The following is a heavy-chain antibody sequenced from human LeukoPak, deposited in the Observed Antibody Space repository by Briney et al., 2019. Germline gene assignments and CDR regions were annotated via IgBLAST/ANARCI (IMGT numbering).Heavy chain of an antibody. J-gene: IGHJ4*02. CDR3: ASGSYYFDY. D-gene: IGHD1-26*01. CDR2: IYYSGST. V-gene: IGHV4-59*08. CDR1: GGSISSYY. Sequence: SETLSLTCTVSGGSISSYYWSWIRQPAGKALEWIGYIYYSGSTKYNPSLKSRATISVDTSKNQFSLKLSSVTAADTAVYYCASGSYYFDYWGQGTLVTVSS.